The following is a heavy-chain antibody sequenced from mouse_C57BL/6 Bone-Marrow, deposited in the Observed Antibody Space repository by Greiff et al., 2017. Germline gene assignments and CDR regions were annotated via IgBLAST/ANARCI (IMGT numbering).Heavy chain of an antibody. D-gene: IGHD1-2*01. CDR3: AGITYFDY. CDR2: ISSGGSYT. V-gene: IGHV5-6*01. CDR1: GFTFSSYG. Sequence: EVQRVESGGDLVKPGGFLKLSCAASGFTFSSYGMSWVRQTPDKRLEWVATISSGGSYTYYPDSVKGRFTISRDNAKNTLYLQMSSLKSEDTAMYYCAGITYFDYWGQGTTLTVSS. J-gene: IGHJ2*01.